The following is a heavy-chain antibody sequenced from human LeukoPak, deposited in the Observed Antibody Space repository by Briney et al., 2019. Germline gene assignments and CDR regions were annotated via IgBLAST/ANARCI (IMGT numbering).Heavy chain of an antibody. CDR2: INHSGST. CDR1: GGSFSGYY. D-gene: IGHD6-13*01. CDR3: ARLNYSSSWYFDY. J-gene: IGHJ4*02. Sequence: SETLSLTCVVYGGSFSGYYWSWIRQPPGKGLEWIGEINHSGSTNYNPSLKSRVTISVDTSKNQFSLKLSSVTAADTAVYYCARLNYSSSWYFDYWGQGTLVTVSS. V-gene: IGHV4-34*01.